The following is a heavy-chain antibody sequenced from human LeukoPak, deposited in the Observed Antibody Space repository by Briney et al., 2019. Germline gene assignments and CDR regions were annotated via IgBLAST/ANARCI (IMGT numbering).Heavy chain of an antibody. J-gene: IGHJ4*02. Sequence: GGSLRLSCAASGFTFSSYSMNWVRQAPGKGLEWVSSISSSSSYIYYADSVKGRFTISRDNAKNSLYLQMNSLRAEDTAVYYCARAPGYSSGWLDYWGQGTLVTVSS. CDR1: GFTFSSYS. CDR2: ISSSSSYI. V-gene: IGHV3-21*01. CDR3: ARAPGYSSGWLDY. D-gene: IGHD6-19*01.